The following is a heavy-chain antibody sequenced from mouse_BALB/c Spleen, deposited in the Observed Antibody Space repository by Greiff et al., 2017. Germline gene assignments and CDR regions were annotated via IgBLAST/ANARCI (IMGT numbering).Heavy chain of an antibody. Sequence: EVMLVESGGGLVQPGGSRELSCAASGFTFSSFGMHWVRQAPEKGLEWVAYISSGSSTIYYADTVKGRFTISRDNPKNTLFLQMTSLRSEDTAMYYCARGDYGSSYLFAYWGQGTLVTVSA. J-gene: IGHJ3*01. D-gene: IGHD1-1*01. CDR3: ARGDYGSSYLFAY. V-gene: IGHV5-17*02. CDR1: GFTFSSFG. CDR2: ISSGSSTI.